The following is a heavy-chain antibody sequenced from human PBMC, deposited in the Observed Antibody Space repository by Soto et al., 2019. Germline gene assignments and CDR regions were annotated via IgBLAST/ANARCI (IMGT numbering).Heavy chain of an antibody. CDR3: ARRRIGPNDFSIADFDS. J-gene: IGHJ4*02. CDR1: GFSFTTSGVG. Sequence: QVTLKESGPALVKPTQTLTLTCTFSGFSFTTSGVGVGWLRQPPGKALEWLALIYWDADKPYSPMLKNRLTIPKGTSKHRVVHTMTTLGPGDTPTYFCARRRIGPNDFSIADFDSWGLGTLVSVPS. D-gene: IGHD3-3*01. CDR2: IYWDADK. V-gene: IGHV2-5*02.